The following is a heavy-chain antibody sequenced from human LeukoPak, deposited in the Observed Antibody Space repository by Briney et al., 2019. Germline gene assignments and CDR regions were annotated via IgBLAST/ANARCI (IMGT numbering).Heavy chain of an antibody. J-gene: IGHJ3*02. Sequence: GESLKISCKGSGYSFTSYWIGWVRQMPGKGLEWMGIIYPGDSDTRYSPSFQGQVTISADKSISTAYLQWSSLKASDTAMYYCARDHNYYDSSGYYAFSRTDAFDIWGQGTMVTVSS. CDR2: IYPGDSDT. CDR1: GYSFTSYW. D-gene: IGHD3-22*01. V-gene: IGHV5-51*01. CDR3: ARDHNYYDSSGYYAFSRTDAFDI.